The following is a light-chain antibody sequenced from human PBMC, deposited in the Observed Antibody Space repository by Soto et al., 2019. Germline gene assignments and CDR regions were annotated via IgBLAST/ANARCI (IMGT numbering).Light chain of an antibody. V-gene: IGKV3-20*01. CDR3: QQHGRSPYT. CDR1: QSVSSSN. Sequence: EIVFTQSPGTLSLSPGERATLSCRASQSVSSSNLAWYQQKPGQAPRLLIYGASSRATGIPDRFSGSGSGTDFTLTISRLEPEDFAVYYCQQHGRSPYTFGQGTKVDIK. J-gene: IGKJ2*01. CDR2: GAS.